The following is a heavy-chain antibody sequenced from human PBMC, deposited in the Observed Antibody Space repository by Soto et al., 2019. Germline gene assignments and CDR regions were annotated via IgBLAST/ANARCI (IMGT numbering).Heavy chain of an antibody. CDR2: ISGSADST. J-gene: IGHJ6*02. D-gene: IGHD2-8*01. CDR1: GFSFSSFA. Sequence: GGSLRLSCAASGFSFSSFAMNWVSQAPGKGLEWVSIISGSADSTFYADSVKGRFTISRDNSKSTLYLQINSLRAEDTAVYYCAKTRGAMIYAISVYGMDVWGQGTTVTVSS. V-gene: IGHV3-23*01. CDR3: AKTRGAMIYAISVYGMDV.